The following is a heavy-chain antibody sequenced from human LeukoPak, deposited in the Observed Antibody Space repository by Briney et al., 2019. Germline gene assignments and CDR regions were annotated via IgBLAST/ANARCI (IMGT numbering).Heavy chain of an antibody. Sequence: PGGSLRLSCAASGFTFSSYAMHWVRQAPGKGLEWVAVISYDGSNKYYADSVKGRFTISRDNSKNTLYLQMNSLRAEDTAVYYCAKDFGLRYSSSWYYYFDYWGQGTLVTVSS. D-gene: IGHD6-13*01. J-gene: IGHJ4*02. CDR1: GFTFSSYA. CDR2: ISYDGSNK. V-gene: IGHV3-30*04. CDR3: AKDFGLRYSSSWYYYFDY.